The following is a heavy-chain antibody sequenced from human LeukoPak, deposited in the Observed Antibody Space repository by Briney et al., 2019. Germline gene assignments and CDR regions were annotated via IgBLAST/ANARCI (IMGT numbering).Heavy chain of an antibody. Sequence: GGSLRLSCAASGFTFDRFTIHWVRQTPGKGLEWVSLINRRGHTFYADSVKGRFTISRDNAKNSLYLQMNSLRAEDTAVYYCARAERGYSYGYVQYYYYYYMDVWGKGTTVTISS. CDR3: ARAERGYSYGYVQYYYYYYMDV. J-gene: IGHJ6*03. CDR2: INRRGHT. D-gene: IGHD5-18*01. CDR1: GFTFDRFT. V-gene: IGHV3-43*01.